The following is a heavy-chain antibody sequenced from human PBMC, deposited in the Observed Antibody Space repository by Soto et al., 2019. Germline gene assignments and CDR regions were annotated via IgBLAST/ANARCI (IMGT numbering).Heavy chain of an antibody. D-gene: IGHD6-19*01. CDR2: ITTYNGNR. CDR1: GYTFKNYG. CDR3: ARDAQPKGVAADGASDY. J-gene: IGHJ4*02. Sequence: QVQLVQSGPEVKNPGASVKVSCKASGYTFKNYGIKWVRQAPGQGLEWVGWITTYNGNRSSAEKFQGRVTMTTDTSTSTTYMELKSLTSDDTGVYYCARDAQPKGVAADGASDYWGQGTLVTVSS. V-gene: IGHV1-18*01.